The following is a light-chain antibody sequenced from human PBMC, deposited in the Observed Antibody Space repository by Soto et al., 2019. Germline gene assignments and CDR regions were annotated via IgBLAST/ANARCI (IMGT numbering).Light chain of an antibody. CDR1: SSNIGAGYD. J-gene: IGLJ3*02. V-gene: IGLV1-40*01. CDR2: GNN. CDR3: QSYDSSLSGSWV. Sequence: QSVLTQPPSVSGAPGQRVTISCTGSSSNIGAGYDVHWYQQLPGTAPKLLIYGNNNRPSGVPDRFSGSQSGTSASLAITGLQADDEADYYCQSYDSSLSGSWVFGGGTQLTVL.